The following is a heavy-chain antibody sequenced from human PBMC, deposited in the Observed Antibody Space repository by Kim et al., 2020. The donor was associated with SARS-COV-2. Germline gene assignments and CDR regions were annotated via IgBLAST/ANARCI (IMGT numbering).Heavy chain of an antibody. CDR3: ARVSFDAFDF. J-gene: IGHJ3*01. Sequence: TQYNPSLRGRGTISPDASKNRFSLRLSSVTAADTAVYFCARVSFDAFDFWGQGTTVIVSS. V-gene: IGHV4-59*03. CDR2: T.